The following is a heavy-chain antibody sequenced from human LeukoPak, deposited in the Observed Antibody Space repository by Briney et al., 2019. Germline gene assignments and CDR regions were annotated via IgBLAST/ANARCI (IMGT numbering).Heavy chain of an antibody. CDR3: AVKVTTQPGTAVPWGMDV. CDR1: GYTFTGYY. Sequence: GASVKVSCKASGYTFTGYYMHWVRQAPGQGLEWMGWINPNSGGTNYAQKFQGRVTMTRDTSISTACMELSRLRSDDTAVYYCAVKVTTQPGTAVPWGMDVWGQGTTVTVSS. D-gene: IGHD4-11*01. CDR2: INPNSGGT. J-gene: IGHJ6*02. V-gene: IGHV1-2*02.